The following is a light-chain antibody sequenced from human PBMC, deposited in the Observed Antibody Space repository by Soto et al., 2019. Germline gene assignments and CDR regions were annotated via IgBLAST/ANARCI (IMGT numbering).Light chain of an antibody. CDR3: QTWGTGIHWV. J-gene: IGLJ3*02. CDR2: LNSDGSH. CDR1: SGXSSYA. Sequence: QPVLTQSPSASASLGASVKLTCTLSSGXSSYAIAWHQQQPEKGPRYLMKLNSDGSHSKGDGIPDRFSGSSSGAERYLTXXXXXXXXEXXXXCQTWGTGIHWVFGGGTKLTVL. V-gene: IGLV4-69*01.